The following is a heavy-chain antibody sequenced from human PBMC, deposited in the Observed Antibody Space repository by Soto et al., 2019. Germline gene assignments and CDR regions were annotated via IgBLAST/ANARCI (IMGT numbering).Heavy chain of an antibody. V-gene: IGHV3-23*01. J-gene: IGHJ4*02. D-gene: IGHD3-10*01. CDR1: GFTFTTYA. CDR3: AKDFGEHWLPDY. Sequence: EVQLLESGGGLIQPGGSLRLSCAASGFTFTTYAMSWVRQAPGKGLEWVSAMSGSGGNTYYADYVKGRLNISRDNSKNTVHLQMNSLRVDDTAVYYCAKDFGEHWLPDYWGQGTLVTVSS. CDR2: MSGSGGNT.